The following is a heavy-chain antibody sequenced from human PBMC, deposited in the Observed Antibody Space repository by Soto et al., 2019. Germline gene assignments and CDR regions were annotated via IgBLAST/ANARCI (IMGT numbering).Heavy chain of an antibody. CDR2: ISWNSGSI. CDR1: GFTFDDYA. D-gene: IGHD6-13*01. J-gene: IGHJ6*02. Sequence: EVPLVESGGGLVQPGRSLRLSCAASGFTFDDYAMHWVRQAPGKGLEWVSGISWNSGSIGYADSVKGRFTISRDNAKNSLYLQMTSLRAEDTALYYCAKGDSSSFYYGMDVWGQGTTVTVSS. CDR3: AKGDSSSFYYGMDV. V-gene: IGHV3-9*01.